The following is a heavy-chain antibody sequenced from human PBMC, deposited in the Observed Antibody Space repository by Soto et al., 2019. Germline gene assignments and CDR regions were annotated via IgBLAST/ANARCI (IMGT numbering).Heavy chain of an antibody. J-gene: IGHJ6*03. CDR2: ISGSGGST. V-gene: IGHV3-23*01. Sequence: GGSLRLSCAASGFTFSSYAMSWVRQAPGKGLEWVSAISGSGGSTYYADSVKGRFTISRDNSKNTLYLQMNSLRAEDTAVYYCAKEPIEGDYYYYNMDVWSKGTTVTVAS. CDR3: AKEPIEGDYYYYNMDV. D-gene: IGHD3-16*01. CDR1: GFTFSSYA.